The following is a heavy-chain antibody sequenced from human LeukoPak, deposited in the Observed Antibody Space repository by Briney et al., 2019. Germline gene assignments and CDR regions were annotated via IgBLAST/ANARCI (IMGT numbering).Heavy chain of an antibody. J-gene: IGHJ3*02. Sequence: EPGGSLRLSCAASRFIFSSYGMHWVRQSPGKGLEWVAFIRYDGSSKYYADSVKGRFTISRDNSKNTLYLQLNDLSAEDSAVYYCARGVFRSGVYSHAFDIWGQGTMVTVSA. CDR1: RFIFSSYG. D-gene: IGHD3-10*01. CDR3: ARGVFRSGVYSHAFDI. CDR2: IRYDGSSK. V-gene: IGHV3-30*02.